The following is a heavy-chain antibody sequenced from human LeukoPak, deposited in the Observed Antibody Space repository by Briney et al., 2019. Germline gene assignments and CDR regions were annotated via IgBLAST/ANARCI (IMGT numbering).Heavy chain of an antibody. J-gene: IGHJ4*02. CDR2: ISSSSSYI. Sequence: GGSLRLSCAASGFTFSSYSMNWVRQAPGKGLEWVSSISSSSSYIYYADSVKGRFTISRDNAKNRLYTQMNSLRVEDTAVYYCARDMIRGVVNNWGQGTLVTVSS. D-gene: IGHD3-10*01. CDR3: ARDMIRGVVNN. CDR1: GFTFSSYS. V-gene: IGHV3-21*01.